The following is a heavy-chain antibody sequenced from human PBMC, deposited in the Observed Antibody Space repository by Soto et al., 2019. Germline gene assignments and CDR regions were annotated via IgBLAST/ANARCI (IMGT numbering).Heavy chain of an antibody. Sequence: PSETLSLTCTVSGGSISSGDYYWSWIRQPPGKGLEWIGYIYYSGSTYYNPSLKSRLSISGDTSKNHFSLTLTSVTAADAAVYYCATIGVSGYLAVWGQGTTVTSP. V-gene: IGHV4-30-4*03. D-gene: IGHD3-16*02. CDR1: GGSISSGDYY. CDR3: ATIGVSGYLAV. J-gene: IGHJ6*02. CDR2: IYYSGST.